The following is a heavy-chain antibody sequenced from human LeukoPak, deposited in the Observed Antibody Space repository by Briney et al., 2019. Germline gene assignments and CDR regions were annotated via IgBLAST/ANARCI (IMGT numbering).Heavy chain of an antibody. CDR2: INYSGST. Sequence: SETLSLTCTVSGGSISSYYRSWIRHTPGKGLEWIGYINYSGSTTYNPSLKSRLTISVTSSKNQFSLELTSATAAGTAVFYCAGQLYALSSGYYRGGFHYMDVWGNGTTVAVSS. CDR3: AGQLYALSSGYYRGGFHYMDV. CDR1: GGSISSYY. D-gene: IGHD3-3*01. J-gene: IGHJ6*03. V-gene: IGHV4-59*01.